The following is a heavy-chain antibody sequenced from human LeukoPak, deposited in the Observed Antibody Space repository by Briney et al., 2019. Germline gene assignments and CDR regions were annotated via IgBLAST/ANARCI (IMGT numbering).Heavy chain of an antibody. D-gene: IGHD3-10*01. CDR2: IIPIFGTA. J-gene: IGHJ4*02. V-gene: IGHV1-69*05. CDR3: AKSPVPRWFGELLAPDY. CDR1: GGTFSSYA. Sequence: SVKVSCKASGGTFSSYAISWVRQAPGQGLEWMRRIIPIFGTANYAQKFQGRVTITTDESTSTAYMELSSLRSEDTAVYYCAKSPVPRWFGELLAPDYWGQGTLVTVSS.